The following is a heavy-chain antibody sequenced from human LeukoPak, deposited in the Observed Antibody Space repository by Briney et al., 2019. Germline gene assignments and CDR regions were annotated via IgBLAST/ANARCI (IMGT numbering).Heavy chain of an antibody. Sequence: SQTLSLTCAISGDSVSSNSDAWNWIRQSPSGGLEWLGRTFYRSKLFYDYAVSVKGRITINPDTSKNQFSLQLNSVTPDDTAVYYCARDGPLDNDVYDVWGQGTMVTVSS. J-gene: IGHJ3*01. D-gene: IGHD1-1*01. V-gene: IGHV6-1*01. CDR2: TFYRSKLFY. CDR1: GDSVSSNSDA. CDR3: ARDGPLDNDVYDV.